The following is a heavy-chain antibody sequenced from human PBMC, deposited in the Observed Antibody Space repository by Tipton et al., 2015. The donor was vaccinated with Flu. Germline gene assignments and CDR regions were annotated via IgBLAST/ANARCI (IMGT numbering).Heavy chain of an antibody. CDR2: VSGGGAIT. Sequence: GSLRLSCAASGFTFSRYAMSWVRQAPGKGLEWVSAVSGGGAITYFADSVKGRFTISRDNSKNILYLRMNSLSAEDTAIYYCAKVIPEKVSGLDYWGQGTLVTVSS. D-gene: IGHD5/OR15-5a*01. CDR3: AKVIPEKVSGLDY. J-gene: IGHJ4*02. V-gene: IGHV3-23*01. CDR1: GFTFSRYA.